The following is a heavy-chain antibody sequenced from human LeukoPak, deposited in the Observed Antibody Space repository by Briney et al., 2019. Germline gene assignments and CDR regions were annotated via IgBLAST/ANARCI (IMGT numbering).Heavy chain of an antibody. J-gene: IGHJ5*02. CDR2: MNTTNGGT. Sequence: ASVKVSCKASGYPFTGYFIHWVRQAPGQGLEWMGWMNTTNGGTNYAQKFQGRVTMTRDTSISTAYMELSRLRSDDTALYYCARRLNTRSEGWFDPWGQGTLVTVSS. V-gene: IGHV1-2*02. CDR1: GYPFTGYF. CDR3: ARRLNTRSEGWFDP.